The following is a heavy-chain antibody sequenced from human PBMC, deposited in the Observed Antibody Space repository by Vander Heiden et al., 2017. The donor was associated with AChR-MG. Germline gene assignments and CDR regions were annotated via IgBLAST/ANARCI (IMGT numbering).Heavy chain of an antibody. J-gene: IGHJ6*03. CDR3: ARDPVVAGYYYYMDV. V-gene: IGHV1-69*01. D-gene: IGHD3-10*01. Sequence: QVQLVQSGAEVKKPGSSVKVSCKASAGAVSSYAISWVRQAHGQGLEWMGGIIPIFGTANYAQKFQGRVTITADESTSTAYMELSSLRSEDTAVYYCARDPVVAGYYYYMDVWGKGTTVTVSS. CDR1: AGAVSSYA. CDR2: IIPIFGTA.